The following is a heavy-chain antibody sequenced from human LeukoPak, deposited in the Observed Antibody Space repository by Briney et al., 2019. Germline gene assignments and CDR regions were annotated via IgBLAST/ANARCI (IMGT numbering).Heavy chain of an antibody. J-gene: IGHJ4*02. V-gene: IGHV3-74*01. CDR3: TRTRYIDS. CDR2: INSDGSTT. Sequence: GGSLRLSCVASGFSFRTYWMHWVRQAPGTGLMWVSRINSDGSTTSYADSVQGRLTISRDNAKNTLYLQMTSLRAEDTAVYYCTRTRYIDSWGQGTLVTVSS. CDR1: GFSFRTYW. D-gene: IGHD5-12*01.